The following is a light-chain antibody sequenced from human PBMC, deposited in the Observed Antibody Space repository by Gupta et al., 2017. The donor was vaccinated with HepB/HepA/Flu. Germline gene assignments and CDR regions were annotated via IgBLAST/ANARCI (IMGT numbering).Light chain of an antibody. CDR2: DVS. V-gene: IGKV1-39*01. Sequence: DIQMTQSPSSLSASVGDRVTITCRASQSISTLLNWYQQKPGKAPQLLIYDVSTLQSGVPSRFGGSGSGTEFTLTISSLQVEDFATYYCQQSYSTNPWTFGQGTKVEI. CDR1: QSISTL. CDR3: QQSYSTNPWT. J-gene: IGKJ1*01.